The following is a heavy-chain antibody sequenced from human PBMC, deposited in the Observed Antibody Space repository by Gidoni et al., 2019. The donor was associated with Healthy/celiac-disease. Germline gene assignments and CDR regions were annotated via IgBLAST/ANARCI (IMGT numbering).Heavy chain of an antibody. V-gene: IGHV3-11*06. CDR2: ISSSSSYT. CDR1: GFTFSDYY. D-gene: IGHD4-4*01. CDR3: ARYVSNYFEEGGMDV. J-gene: IGHJ6*02. Sequence: QVQLVESGGGLVKPGGSLRLSWAASGFTFSDYYISWIRQAPGKGLEWVSYISSSSSYTNYADSVKGRFTISRDNAKNSLYLQMNSLRAEDTAVYYCARYVSNYFEEGGMDVWGQGTTVTVSS.